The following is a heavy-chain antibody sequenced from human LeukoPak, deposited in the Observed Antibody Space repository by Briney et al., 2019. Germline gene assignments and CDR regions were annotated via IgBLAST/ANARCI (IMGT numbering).Heavy chain of an antibody. V-gene: IGHV1-2*02. J-gene: IGHJ3*02. Sequence: ASVKVSCKASGDTLTGYYIHWVRQAPQQGLEWMGCFDPNTGATHYAQKFQGRVTMTRDTSIDTDFLDLRSLISDDTALYYCAGYTVVRGLTLSAFDIWGQGTMVTVSS. CDR1: GDTLTGYY. CDR2: FDPNTGAT. D-gene: IGHD3-10*01. CDR3: AGYTVVRGLTLSAFDI.